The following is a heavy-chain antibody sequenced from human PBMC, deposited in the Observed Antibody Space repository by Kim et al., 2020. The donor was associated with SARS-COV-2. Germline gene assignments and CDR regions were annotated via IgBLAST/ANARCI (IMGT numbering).Heavy chain of an antibody. CDR1: GYTLTELS. CDR3: ATEVHDSSGYPPQY. V-gene: IGHV1-24*01. Sequence: ASVKVSCKVSGYTLTELSMHWVRQAPGKGLEWMGGFDPEDGETIYAQKFQGRVTMTEDTSTDTAYMELSSLRSEDTAVYYCATEVHDSSGYPPQYWGQGTLVTVSS. CDR2: FDPEDGET. J-gene: IGHJ4*02. D-gene: IGHD3-22*01.